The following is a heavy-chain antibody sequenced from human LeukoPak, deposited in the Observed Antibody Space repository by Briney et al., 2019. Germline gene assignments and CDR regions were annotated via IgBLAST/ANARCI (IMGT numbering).Heavy chain of an antibody. CDR1: GFTFSSYG. V-gene: IGHV3-30*18. D-gene: IGHD6-19*01. CDR2: ISYDGSNK. J-gene: IGHJ4*02. Sequence: GRSLRLSCAASGFTFSSYGMHWVRQVPGKGLEWVAVISYDGSNKYYADSVKGRFTITRDNSKNTLYLQMNSLRAEDTAVYYCAKGARYSSGWSSFYFDYWGQGTLVTASS. CDR3: AKGARYSSGWSSFYFDY.